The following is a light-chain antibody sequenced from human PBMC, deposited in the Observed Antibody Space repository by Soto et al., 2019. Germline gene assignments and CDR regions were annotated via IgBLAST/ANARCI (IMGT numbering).Light chain of an antibody. J-gene: IGKJ5*01. CDR3: QYYNNWPPSIT. CDR2: AAS. Sequence: EIVMTQSPGTLSVSPGERATLSFRASQNIGNNLAWYRQSPGQAPRLLIYAASTRATGIPPRFSGSGSGTEFTLTISSLQSEDFAFYYCQYYNNWPPSITFGQGTRLEI. V-gene: IGKV3-15*01. CDR1: QNIGNN.